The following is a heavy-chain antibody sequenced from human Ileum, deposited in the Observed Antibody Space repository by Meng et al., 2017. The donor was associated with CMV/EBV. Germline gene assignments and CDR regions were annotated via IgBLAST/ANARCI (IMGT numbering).Heavy chain of an antibody. J-gene: IGHJ4*02. CDR1: GGSINTNYY. D-gene: IGHD3-3*01. V-gene: IGHV4-39*07. CDR2: VYYSGSA. Sequence: GSLRLSCSVSGGSINTNYYWGWIRQPPGKGLEWIGSVYYSGSAYYNPSLQSRVTISVDTSKNQFSLNLRSVTAADTAVYYCARSEETVFGVLHYWGQGTLVTVSS. CDR3: ARSEETVFGVLHY.